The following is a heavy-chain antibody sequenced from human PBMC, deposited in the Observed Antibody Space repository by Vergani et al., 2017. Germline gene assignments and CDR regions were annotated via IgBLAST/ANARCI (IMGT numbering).Heavy chain of an antibody. V-gene: IGHV1-24*01. D-gene: IGHD6-13*01. CDR3: ATDLWTQHLHFYYGMDV. Sequence: QVQLVQTGAEVKKPGASVKVSCKVSGYTLTELSMHWVRQAPGKGLEWMGGFDPEDGETIYAQKFQGRVTMTEDTSTDTAYMEPSSLRSEDTAVYYCATDLWTQHLHFYYGMDVWGQGTTVTVSS. CDR1: GYTLTELS. J-gene: IGHJ6*02. CDR2: FDPEDGET.